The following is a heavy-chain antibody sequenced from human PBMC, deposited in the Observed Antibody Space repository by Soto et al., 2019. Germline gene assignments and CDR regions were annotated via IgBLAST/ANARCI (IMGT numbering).Heavy chain of an antibody. CDR1: GYTFSSSG. CDR3: ARDRYGSSDLYYYYGMDV. V-gene: IGHV1-18*01. Sequence: ASVKVSCKASGYTFSSSGFTWVRQAPGQGLEWMGWISANSGNTNYAQKLQGRVTMTTDTSTGTAYMELRGLRSDDTAVYYCARDRYGSSDLYYYYGMDVWGQGTTVTVSS. J-gene: IGHJ6*02. D-gene: IGHD6-6*01. CDR2: ISANSGNT.